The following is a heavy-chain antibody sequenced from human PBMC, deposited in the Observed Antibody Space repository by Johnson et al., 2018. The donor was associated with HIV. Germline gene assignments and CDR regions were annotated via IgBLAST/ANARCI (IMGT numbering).Heavy chain of an antibody. J-gene: IGHJ3*01. V-gene: IGHV3-64*07. CDR3: ARVGSGSYYARDAFDV. CDR1: GFTFSNYA. Sequence: VQLVESGGDLVQPGGSLRLSCVASGFTFSNYAMHWVRQAPGKGLEFVAAIDSNGGGTYYADSVQGRFTLSRDNSKNTLYLQMGSLRVDDMAVYYCARVGSGSYYARDAFDVWGQGTMVTVSS. CDR2: IDSNGGGT. D-gene: IGHD3-10*01.